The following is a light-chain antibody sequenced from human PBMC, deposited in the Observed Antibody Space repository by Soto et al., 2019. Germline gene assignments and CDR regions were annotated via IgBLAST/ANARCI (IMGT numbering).Light chain of an antibody. CDR3: QQYGSSPGT. J-gene: IGKJ1*01. V-gene: IGKV3-20*01. Sequence: EIVLTQSPGTLSLSPGERATLSCRASQSVSSSYLAWYQQKPGQSPRLLIYGVYSRATGTPDRFSGSGSGTDFTLTISRLEPEDFAVYYCQQYGSSPGTFGQGTKVDIK. CDR2: GVY. CDR1: QSVSSSY.